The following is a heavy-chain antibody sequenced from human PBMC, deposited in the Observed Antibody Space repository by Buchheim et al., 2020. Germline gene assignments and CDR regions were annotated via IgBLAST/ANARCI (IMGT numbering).Heavy chain of an antibody. V-gene: IGHV3-7*01. J-gene: IGHJ4*02. Sequence: EVQLVESGGGLVQPGGSLRLSCAASGFTFSSYWMSWVRQAPGKGLEWVANIKQDGSEKYYVDSVKGRFTISRDNAKNSLYLQMNSLRAEDTAVYYCARTPYYYDSSGYYRVVAYFDYWGQGTL. CDR1: GFTFSSYW. D-gene: IGHD3-22*01. CDR2: IKQDGSEK. CDR3: ARTPYYYDSSGYYRVVAYFDY.